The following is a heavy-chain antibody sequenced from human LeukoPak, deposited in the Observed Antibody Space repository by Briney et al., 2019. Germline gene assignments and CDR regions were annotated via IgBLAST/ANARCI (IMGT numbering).Heavy chain of an antibody. CDR3: ASVPRFGEWNYFDY. V-gene: IGHV1-69*13. CDR2: IIPIFGTA. J-gene: IGHJ4*02. Sequence: SVKVSCKASGGTFSSYAISRVRQAPGQGLEWMGGIIPIFGTANYAQKFQGRVTITADESTSTAYMELSSLRSEDTAVYYCASVPRFGEWNYFDYWGQGTLVTVSS. D-gene: IGHD3-10*01. CDR1: GGTFSSYA.